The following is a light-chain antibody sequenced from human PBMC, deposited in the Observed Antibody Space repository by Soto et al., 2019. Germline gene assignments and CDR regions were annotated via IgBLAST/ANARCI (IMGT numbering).Light chain of an antibody. CDR1: SGHSSYA. V-gene: IGLV4-69*01. CDR2: LNSDGSH. CDR3: QTWGTGLLV. J-gene: IGLJ3*02. Sequence: QPVLTQSPSASASLGASDKLTCTLSSGHSSYAIAWHQQQPEKCHRYLMKLNSDGSHSKGDGIPDRFSGSSSGAERYLTISSLQSEDEADYYCQTWGTGLLVFGGGTKLTVL.